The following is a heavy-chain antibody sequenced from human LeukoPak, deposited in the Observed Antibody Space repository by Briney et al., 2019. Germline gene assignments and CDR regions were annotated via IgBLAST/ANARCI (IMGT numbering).Heavy chain of an antibody. CDR1: GYSISSGYY. J-gene: IGHJ5*02. V-gene: IGHV4-38-2*02. CDR2: IYHSGST. Sequence: PSGTLSLTCAVSGYSISSGYYWGWIQQPPGKGLEWIGTIYHSGSTYYNPSLKSRVTISLDTSKNQFSLKLSSVTAADAAVYYCARDRPLLSAWSWFDPWGQGTLVTVSS. CDR3: ARDRPLLSAWSWFDP. D-gene: IGHD6-19*01.